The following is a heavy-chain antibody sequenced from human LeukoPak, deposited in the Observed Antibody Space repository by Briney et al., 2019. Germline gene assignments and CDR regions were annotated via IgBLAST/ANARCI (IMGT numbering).Heavy chain of an antibody. D-gene: IGHD4-17*01. CDR1: GLTFNNYA. Sequence: GGSLRLSCAASGLTFNNYAMNWVRQAPGKGLEWVSSISGGGETTYYADSAKGRFTISRDNSQNTLYLQMNSLRAEDTAVYYCAKDYADYVGYFFFDYWGQGTLVTVSS. J-gene: IGHJ4*02. CDR3: AKDYADYVGYFFFDY. CDR2: ISGGGETT. V-gene: IGHV3-23*01.